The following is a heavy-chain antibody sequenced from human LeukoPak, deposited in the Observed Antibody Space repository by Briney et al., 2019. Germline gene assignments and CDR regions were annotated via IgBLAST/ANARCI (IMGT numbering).Heavy chain of an antibody. J-gene: IGHJ6*03. D-gene: IGHD3-16*01. CDR3: VRDRRGTDYYYYMDV. V-gene: IGHV4-4*07. CDR1: GGFISTYY. Sequence: SETLSLTCTVSGGFISTYYWSWIRQPAGKGPEWIGRFYTSGSINYNPSLKSRVTMSVDTSKTQFSLKLTSVTAADTAVYYCVRDRRGTDYYYYMDVWGKGTTVTVSS. CDR2: FYTSGSI.